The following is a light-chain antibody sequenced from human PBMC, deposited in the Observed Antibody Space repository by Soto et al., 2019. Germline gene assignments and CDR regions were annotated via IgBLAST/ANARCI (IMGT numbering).Light chain of an antibody. CDR3: QQHNSFSIT. V-gene: IGKV1-5*03. CDR2: KAS. J-gene: IGKJ5*01. CDR1: QTISSW. Sequence: DIQMTQSPSTLSGSVGDRVTITCRASQTISSWLAWYQQKPGKAPKLLIYKASSLESGVPSRFSGSGSGTEFTLTINSLQADDFATYYCQQHNSFSITFGQGTRLEIK.